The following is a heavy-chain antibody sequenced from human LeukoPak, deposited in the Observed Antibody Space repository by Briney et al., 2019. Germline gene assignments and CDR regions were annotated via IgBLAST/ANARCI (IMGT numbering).Heavy chain of an antibody. J-gene: IGHJ4*02. Sequence: SETLSLTCTVSGGSISSSSYYWGWIRQPPGKGLEWIGSIYYSGNTYYNPSLKSRVTISVDTSKNQFSLMVRSVTAADTAVYYCGRSAGFVHFDHWGQGTLVTVSS. CDR3: GRSAGFVHFDH. D-gene: IGHD3-16*01. CDR1: GGSISSSSYY. V-gene: IGHV4-39*07. CDR2: IYYSGNT.